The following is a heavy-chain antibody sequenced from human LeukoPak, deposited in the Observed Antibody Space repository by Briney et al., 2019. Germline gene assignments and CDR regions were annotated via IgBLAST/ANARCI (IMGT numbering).Heavy chain of an antibody. V-gene: IGHV3-30*02. CDR2: IRYDGSNK. J-gene: IGHJ4*02. CDR1: GFTFSSYG. D-gene: IGHD6-6*01. CDR3: AKDRLHRAAARPVGADY. Sequence: SGGSLRLSCAASGFTFSSYGMHWVRQAPGKGLEWVAFIRYDGSNKYYADSVKGRFTISRDNSKNTLYLQMNSLSAEDTAVYYCAKDRLHRAAARPVGADYWGQGTLVTVSS.